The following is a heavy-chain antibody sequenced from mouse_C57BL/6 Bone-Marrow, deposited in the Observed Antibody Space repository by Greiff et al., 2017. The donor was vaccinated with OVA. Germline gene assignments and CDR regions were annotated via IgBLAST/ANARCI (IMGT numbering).Heavy chain of an antibody. CDR2: IHPSDSDT. CDR1: GYTFTSYW. Sequence: VQLQQPGAELVKPGASVKMSCKASGYTFTSYWITWVKQRPGQGLEWIGRIHPSDSDTNYNQKFKGKATLTVDKSSSTAYMQLSSLTSEDSAVYYCAIPYYYGSSPLDYFDYWGQGTTLTVSS. D-gene: IGHD1-1*01. CDR3: AIPYYYGSSPLDYFDY. V-gene: IGHV1-74*01. J-gene: IGHJ2*01.